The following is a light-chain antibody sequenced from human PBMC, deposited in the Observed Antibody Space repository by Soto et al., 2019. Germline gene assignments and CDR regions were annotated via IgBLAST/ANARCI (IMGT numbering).Light chain of an antibody. Sequence: DIQLTHSPSTLSASIGDRVTITCRASQSIGSWLAWYQQRPGKAPNVLIYKASNLERGVPSRFSGSGSETEFTLTISSLQPEDFATYYCQQYSTLPWTFGQGTKVEL. V-gene: IGKV1-5*03. CDR2: KAS. J-gene: IGKJ1*01. CDR1: QSIGSW. CDR3: QQYSTLPWT.